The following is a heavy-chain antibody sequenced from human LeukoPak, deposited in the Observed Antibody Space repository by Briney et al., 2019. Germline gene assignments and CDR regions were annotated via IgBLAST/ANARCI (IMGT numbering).Heavy chain of an antibody. CDR3: PKYIFLRSSSSSYWGARAI. V-gene: IGHV3-43*02. Sequence: GGSLRLSCAPSGFTFSDYAMHWVRQAQGKGLEWVSLISGDDGSTYYADSVKGRFTISRDNSKNSLYLQMNSLATEDTALYYCPKYIFLRSSSSSYWGARAIWGQGTMVTVSS. CDR1: GFTFSDYA. CDR2: ISGDDGST. J-gene: IGHJ3*02. D-gene: IGHD2-2*01.